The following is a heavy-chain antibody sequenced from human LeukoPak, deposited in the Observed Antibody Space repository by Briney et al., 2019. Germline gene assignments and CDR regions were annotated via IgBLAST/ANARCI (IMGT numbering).Heavy chain of an antibody. CDR1: GYSFTSYW. Sequence: KGGESLKISCKGSGYSFTSYWIGWVRQMPGKGLEWMGIIYPGDSDTRYSPSFQGQVTISADKSISTAYLQWSSLKASDTAMYYCARHVLGYCSSTSCYKGYYYYYYMDVWGKGTTVTVSS. V-gene: IGHV5-51*01. CDR3: ARHVLGYCSSTSCYKGYYYYYYMDV. CDR2: IYPGDSDT. D-gene: IGHD2-2*02. J-gene: IGHJ6*03.